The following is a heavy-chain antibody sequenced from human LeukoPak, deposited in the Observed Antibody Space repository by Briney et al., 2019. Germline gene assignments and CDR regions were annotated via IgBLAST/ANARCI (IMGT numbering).Heavy chain of an antibody. Sequence: PSETLSLTCTVSGGSISSYYWSWIRQPPGKGLEWIGYIYDSGSTYYNPSLKSRVTISVDTSKNQFSLKLSSVTAADTAVYYCARAAGGYCSGGSCSLYYYYGMDVWGQGTTVTVSS. CDR1: GGSISSYY. CDR2: IYDSGST. CDR3: ARAAGGYCSGGSCSLYYYYGMDV. V-gene: IGHV4-59*12. D-gene: IGHD2-15*01. J-gene: IGHJ6*02.